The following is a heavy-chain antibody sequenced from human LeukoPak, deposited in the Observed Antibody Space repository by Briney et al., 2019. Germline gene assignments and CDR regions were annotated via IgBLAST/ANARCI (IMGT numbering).Heavy chain of an antibody. J-gene: IGHJ3*02. CDR1: GGSISSGDYY. D-gene: IGHD3-16*02. Sequence: SETLSLTCTVSGGSISSGDYYWSWIRQPPGKGLEWIGYIYYSGSTYYNPSLKSRVTISVDTSKNQFSLKLSSVTAADTAVHYCARDNGDIGPSAFDIWGQGTMVTVSS. CDR2: IYYSGST. CDR3: ARDNGDIGPSAFDI. V-gene: IGHV4-30-4*01.